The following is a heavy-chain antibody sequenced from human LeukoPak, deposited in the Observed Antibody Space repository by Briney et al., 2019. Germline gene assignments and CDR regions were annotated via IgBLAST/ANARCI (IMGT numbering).Heavy chain of an antibody. J-gene: IGHJ5*02. CDR3: TKDPNGDYVGAFDP. Sequence: GGSLRLAWEASGFTFSSFAMTWVRQAPGKGLGWVSSITGSHGRTYNTDSVKGRFTISRDNSQNTLYLQMNSLRAEDTAVYYCTKDPNGDYVGAFDPWGQGTLVTVSS. D-gene: IGHD4-17*01. CDR2: ITGSHGRT. CDR1: GFTFSSFA. V-gene: IGHV3-23*01.